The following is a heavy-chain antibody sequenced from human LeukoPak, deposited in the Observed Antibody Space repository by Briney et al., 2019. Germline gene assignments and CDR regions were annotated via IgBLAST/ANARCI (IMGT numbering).Heavy chain of an antibody. CDR1: EFPFSKAW. D-gene: IGHD3-3*01. Sequence: GGSLRLSCAVSEFPFSKAWMSWVRQAPGKGLEWVGRSKSKTDGGTTDYAAPVKGRFTISRNDSKNTLYLQMNSLRAEDTAVYYCANWIEDPNFGGPDGYYYMDVWGKGTTVTVSS. CDR2: SKSKTDGGTT. CDR3: ANWIEDPNFGGPDGYYYMDV. J-gene: IGHJ6*03. V-gene: IGHV3-15*01.